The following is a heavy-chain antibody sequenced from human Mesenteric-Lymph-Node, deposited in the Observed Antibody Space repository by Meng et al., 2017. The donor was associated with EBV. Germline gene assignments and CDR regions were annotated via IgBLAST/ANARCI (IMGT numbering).Heavy chain of an antibody. CDR2: ISYRGYT. Sequence: QLQLLEAGPGLVKPSETLSLNCTVSGGSISSSSYYWGWIRQAPGKGLEWIGSISYRGYTQYNPSLKRRVTISVDTSRNQFSLKLSSVTAADTAVYYCARQYYDVLTAYYASGSWFDPWGQGILVTVSS. D-gene: IGHD3-9*01. V-gene: IGHV4-39*01. J-gene: IGHJ5*02. CDR1: GGSISSSSYY. CDR3: ARQYYDVLTAYYASGSWFDP.